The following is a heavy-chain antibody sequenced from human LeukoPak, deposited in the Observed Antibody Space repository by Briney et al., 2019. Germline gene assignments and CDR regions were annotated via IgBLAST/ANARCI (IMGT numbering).Heavy chain of an antibody. CDR1: GFTFSDYA. D-gene: IGHD2-8*01. CDR3: AKDAWSMNGIYDPFDI. Sequence: PGGSLRLSCAASGFTFSDYAMNWVRQAPGKGLEWVSCVGSADATYYTDSVRGQFSASRDNSKNTLSLQMNSLRLEDTAVYYCAKDAWSMNGIYDPFDIWGQGIMVTVSS. CDR2: VGSADAT. V-gene: IGHV3-23*01. J-gene: IGHJ3*02.